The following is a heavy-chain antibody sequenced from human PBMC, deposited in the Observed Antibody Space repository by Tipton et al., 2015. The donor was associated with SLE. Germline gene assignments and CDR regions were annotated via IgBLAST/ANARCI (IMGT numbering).Heavy chain of an antibody. D-gene: IGHD1-1*01. CDR3: TELKSD. CDR2: IRLDGDEK. CDR1: GSSFNTYG. V-gene: IGHV3-30*02. J-gene: IGHJ4*02. Sequence: SLRLSCAATGSSFNTYGIHWVRQAPGKGLEWVAYIRLDGDEKHYAQSVEGRFSISRDYYKNTVYLQLNSLTTEDTGLYFCTELKSDWGQGTLVTVSS.